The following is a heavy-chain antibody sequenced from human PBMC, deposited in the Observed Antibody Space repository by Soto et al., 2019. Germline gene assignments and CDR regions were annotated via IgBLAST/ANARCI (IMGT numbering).Heavy chain of an antibody. Sequence: QVQLVESGGGLVKSGGSLSLSCAAYGFTFSCYYMSWIRQTPGKGLEWVSYISSSGGTIYYADSVKGRFTISRDIAKSSLYLQMNSLRAEATAVYYCARGDSTRSLNYWGQGTLVTVSS. V-gene: IGHV3-11*01. CDR3: ARGDSTRSLNY. CDR2: ISSSGGTI. D-gene: IGHD2-2*01. J-gene: IGHJ4*02. CDR1: GFTFSCYY.